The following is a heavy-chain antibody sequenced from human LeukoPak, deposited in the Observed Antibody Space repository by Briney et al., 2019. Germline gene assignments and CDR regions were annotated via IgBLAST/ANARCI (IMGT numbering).Heavy chain of an antibody. CDR1: GGTISCVPYS. CDR3: AREAFSRGSSYGTGAFDI. Sequence: PSQTLSLTCAVSGGTISCVPYSWRSTRQPPGKSLERNRYIYHTESTHYNPSLNTRITISVDRSKNQFSLILSSVTAADTAVYCCAREAFSRGSSYGTGAFDIWGQGTMVTVSS. J-gene: IGHJ3*02. CDR2: IYHTEST. D-gene: IGHD5-18*01. V-gene: IGHV4-30-2*01.